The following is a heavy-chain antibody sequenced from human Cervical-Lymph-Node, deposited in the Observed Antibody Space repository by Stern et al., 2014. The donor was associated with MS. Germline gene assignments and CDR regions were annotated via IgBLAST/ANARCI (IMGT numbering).Heavy chain of an antibody. V-gene: IGHV3-33*01. CDR2: IWDDGSNK. Sequence: VQLVESGGGVVQPGRSLRLSCAASGFTFSSYGMHWVRQAPGKGLEWVAVIWDDGSNKYYADSVKGRFTISRDNSKNTLYLQMNSLRAEDTAVYYCARDWAIWGQGTMVTVSS. CDR3: ARDWAI. D-gene: IGHD3-16*01. CDR1: GFTFSSYG. J-gene: IGHJ3*02.